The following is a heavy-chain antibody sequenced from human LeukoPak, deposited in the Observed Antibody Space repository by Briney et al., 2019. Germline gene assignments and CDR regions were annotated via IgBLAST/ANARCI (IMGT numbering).Heavy chain of an antibody. CDR2: FYSDGSRT. CDR1: GFTLSSSW. Sequence: PGGSLRLSCAGSGFTLSSSWMHWVRQAPGKGLVWVSRFYSDGSRTNYADSVKGRFTISGDNAKNTQYLQMNSLRAEDTAVYYCARSGRGGAFDIWGQGTMVTVSS. J-gene: IGHJ3*02. V-gene: IGHV3-74*01. D-gene: IGHD1-26*01. CDR3: ARSGRGGAFDI.